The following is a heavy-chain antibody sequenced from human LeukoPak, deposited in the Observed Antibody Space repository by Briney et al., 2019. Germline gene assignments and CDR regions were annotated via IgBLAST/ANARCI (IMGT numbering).Heavy chain of an antibody. CDR2: INPEGSEK. CDR3: ARDLAYSRLDY. J-gene: IGHJ4*02. D-gene: IGHD5-18*01. CDR1: GLTFSSSW. V-gene: IGHV3-7*01. Sequence: GGSLRLSCAVSGLTFSSSWMDWVRQAPGKGLEWVASINPEGSEKYSADSVKGRFTISRDNAKNSLYLQMDSLRIEDTAFYYCARDLAYSRLDYWGQGMLVTASS.